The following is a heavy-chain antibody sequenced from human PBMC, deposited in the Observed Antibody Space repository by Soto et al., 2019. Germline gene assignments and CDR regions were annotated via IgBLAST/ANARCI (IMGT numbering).Heavy chain of an antibody. Sequence: QVQLQESGPGLVKPSQTLSLTCTVSGGSISSGGYYWSWIRQHPGKGLEWIGYIYYSGSTYYNPCLQSRFTISVDASKNQFSLELRSVTAAATAVYYCAREGGIVGATAADYWGQGTLVTVSS. V-gene: IGHV4-31*03. CDR1: GGSISSGGYY. J-gene: IGHJ4*02. D-gene: IGHD1-26*01. CDR3: AREGGIVGATAADY. CDR2: IYYSGST.